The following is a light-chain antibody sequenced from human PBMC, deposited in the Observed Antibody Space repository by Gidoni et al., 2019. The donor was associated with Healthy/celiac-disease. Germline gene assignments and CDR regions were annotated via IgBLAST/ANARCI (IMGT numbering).Light chain of an antibody. Sequence: EMVLPQSPATLSLSPGERATLSCRASQSVSIYLAWYNQKPGQAPRLLIYDASNSATGIPARLSGIGSGTDFTLTISSLEPEDFAVYYCQQRSNWPLTFXGXTKVEIK. CDR1: QSVSIY. J-gene: IGKJ4*01. CDR3: QQRSNWPLT. V-gene: IGKV3-11*01. CDR2: DAS.